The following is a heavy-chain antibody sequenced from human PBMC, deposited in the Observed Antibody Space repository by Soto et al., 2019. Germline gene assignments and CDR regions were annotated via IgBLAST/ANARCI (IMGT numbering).Heavy chain of an antibody. CDR1: GGSFSGYY. D-gene: IGHD4-4*01. CDR3: ARHDYSNYVDDY. Sequence: SETLSLTCAVYGGSFSGYYWSWIRQPPGKGLEWIGEINHSGSTNYNPSLKSRVTISVDTSKNQFSLKLSSVTAADTAVYYCARHDYSNYVDDYWGQGTLVTVSS. V-gene: IGHV4-34*01. CDR2: INHSGST. J-gene: IGHJ4*02.